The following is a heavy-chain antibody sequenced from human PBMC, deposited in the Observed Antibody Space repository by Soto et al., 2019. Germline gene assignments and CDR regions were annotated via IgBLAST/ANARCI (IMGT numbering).Heavy chain of an antibody. CDR3: SRVGWFGTPKDS. V-gene: IGHV4-31*03. D-gene: IGHD3-10*01. CDR1: GGSISSDHYY. CDR2: IYDIVAT. J-gene: IGHJ4*02. Sequence: QVQLQESGPGLVKPSQTLSLTCTVSGGSISSDHYYWTWITQHPGMGLEWIGYIYDIVATSYHRSFMCRVVISIDTSKHQFFLNLSAVSAADTAVNYSSRVGWFGTPKDSWGQGTLVNVSS.